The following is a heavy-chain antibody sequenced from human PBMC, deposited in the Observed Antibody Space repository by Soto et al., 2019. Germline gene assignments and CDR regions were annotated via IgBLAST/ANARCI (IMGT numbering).Heavy chain of an antibody. CDR3: ARRDLGAGYCSGGSFYQLRNWFDP. Sequence: SETLSLTCTVSGGSISSYYWSWIRQPPGKGLEWIGYIYYSGSTNYNPSLKSRVTISVDTSKNQFSLKLSSVTAADTAVYYCARRDLGAGYCSGGSFYQLRNWFDPWGQGTLVTVSS. V-gene: IGHV4-59*08. CDR1: GGSISSYY. D-gene: IGHD2-15*01. CDR2: IYYSGST. J-gene: IGHJ5*02.